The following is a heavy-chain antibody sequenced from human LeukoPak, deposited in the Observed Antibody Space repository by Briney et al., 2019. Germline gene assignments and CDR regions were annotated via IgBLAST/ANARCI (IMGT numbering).Heavy chain of an antibody. J-gene: IGHJ3*02. CDR3: ARDLPYYYDSSGPDAFDI. Sequence: SVKVSCKASGGTFSSYAISWVRQAPGQGLEWMGGIIPIFGTANYAQKLQGRVTITTDESTSTAYMELSSLRSEDTAVYYCARDLPYYYDSSGPDAFDIWGQGTMVTVSS. V-gene: IGHV1-69*05. CDR2: IIPIFGTA. D-gene: IGHD3-22*01. CDR1: GGTFSSYA.